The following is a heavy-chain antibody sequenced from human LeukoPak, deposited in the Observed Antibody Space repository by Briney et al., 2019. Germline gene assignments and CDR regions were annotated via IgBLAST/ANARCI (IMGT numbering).Heavy chain of an antibody. Sequence: SQTLSLTCTVSGGSISSYYWSWIRQPPGKGLEWIGYIYYTGSTSYNPSLKSRVTISMDTSKNQFSLKLSSVTAADSAVYYCARSDYSGSGTYTEFDAFDIWGQGPMVTVSS. D-gene: IGHD3-10*01. CDR2: IYYTGST. CDR3: ARSDYSGSGTYTEFDAFDI. V-gene: IGHV4-59*01. J-gene: IGHJ3*02. CDR1: GGSISSYY.